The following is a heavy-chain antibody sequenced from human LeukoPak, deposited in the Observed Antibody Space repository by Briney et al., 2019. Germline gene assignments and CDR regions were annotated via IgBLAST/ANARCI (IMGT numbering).Heavy chain of an antibody. CDR2: INTNTGNP. V-gene: IGHV7-4-1*02. J-gene: IGHJ6*02. D-gene: IGHD2-21*01. Sequence: ASVNVSCKASGYTFTSYAMNWVRQAPGQGLEWMGWINTNTGNPTYAQGFTGRFVFSLDTSVSTAYLQISSLKAEDTAVYYCARDLDSILWHLGPYGMDVWGQGTTVTVSS. CDR1: GYTFTSYA. CDR3: ARDLDSILWHLGPYGMDV.